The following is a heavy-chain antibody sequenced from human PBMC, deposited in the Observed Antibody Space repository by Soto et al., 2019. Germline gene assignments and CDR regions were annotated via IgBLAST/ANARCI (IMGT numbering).Heavy chain of an antibody. CDR2: INPSGGHT. D-gene: IGHD2-21*02. V-gene: IGHV1-46*01. Sequence: GASVKVSCKASGNTFTNYYIHWVRQAPGQGLEWMGTINPSGGHTTYSQNFLGRVTMTRDTSTSTLYMELTSLTSDDTAVYYCARGGHVVVVTAAFDYWGQGTLVTGSS. CDR3: ARGGHVVVVTAAFDY. J-gene: IGHJ4*02. CDR1: GNTFTNYY.